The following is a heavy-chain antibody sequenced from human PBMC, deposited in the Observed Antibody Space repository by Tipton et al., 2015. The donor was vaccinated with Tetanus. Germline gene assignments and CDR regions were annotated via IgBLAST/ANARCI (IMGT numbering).Heavy chain of an antibody. CDR2: IRPGGSP. CDR3: ARQDTLNYYYVGYFHD. J-gene: IGHJ1*01. V-gene: IGHV4-34*01. CDR1: GASFSGSY. D-gene: IGHD3-22*01. Sequence: TLSLTCAVSGASFSGSYWSWVRQSPGKGLEWVGEIRPGGSPYYNPALKSRATISVDTSKNHFSLNLSSVTAADTAVYYCARQDTLNYYYVGYFHDWGQGTLVTVSS.